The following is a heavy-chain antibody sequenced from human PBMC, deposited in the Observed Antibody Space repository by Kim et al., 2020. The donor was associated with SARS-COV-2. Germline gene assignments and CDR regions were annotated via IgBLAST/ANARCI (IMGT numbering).Heavy chain of an antibody. V-gene: IGHV4-31*03. Sequence: SETLSLTCTVSGGSISSGGYYWSWHRQHPGKGLEWIGYIYYSGSTYYNPSLKRRVTISVDTTKYQYSRKLSPVTAADTAVYYCARVRGFGDFNWFDAWGQRTLVTVSS. CDR1: GGSISSGGYY. CDR2: IYYSGST. D-gene: IGHD3-10*01. J-gene: IGHJ5*02. CDR3: ARVRGFGDFNWFDA.